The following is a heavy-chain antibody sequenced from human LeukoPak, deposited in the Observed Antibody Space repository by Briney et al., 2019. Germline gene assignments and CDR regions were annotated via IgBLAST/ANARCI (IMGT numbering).Heavy chain of an antibody. J-gene: IGHJ4*02. CDR3: ARDGINYGINYFDD. Sequence: SETLSLTCTVSGGSISNTSYYWGWIRQPPGKGLEWIGSIYYSGSTYYNPSLKGRVTISLDMSKNQFSLKLSSVTAADTAVFYCARDGINYGINYFDDWGQGTLVTVSS. CDR2: IYYSGST. V-gene: IGHV4-39*07. D-gene: IGHD3-9*01. CDR1: GGSISNTSYY.